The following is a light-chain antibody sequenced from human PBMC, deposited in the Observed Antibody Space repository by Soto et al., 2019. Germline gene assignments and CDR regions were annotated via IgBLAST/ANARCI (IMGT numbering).Light chain of an antibody. CDR1: QSVRNN. CDR3: QQYHYRWT. Sequence: EILMTQSPATLSVSPGERATLSCGASQSVRNNYLAWLQQKPGHAPSLLISGASTRATGVSASLSGSASGTDFPLTISSMTSEDFAVYYCQQYHYRWTFGQGTKVDIK. J-gene: IGKJ1*01. V-gene: IGKV3D-15*01. CDR2: GAS.